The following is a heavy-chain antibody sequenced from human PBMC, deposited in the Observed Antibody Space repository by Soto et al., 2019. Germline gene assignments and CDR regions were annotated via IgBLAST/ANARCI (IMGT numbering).Heavy chain of an antibody. Sequence: ASVKVSCKASGYTFTSYAMHWVRQAPGQRLEWMGWINAGNGNTKYSQKFQGRVTITRDTSASTAYMELSSLRSEDTAVYYCARDGTRRITIFGVVSTDYYYYYMDVWGKGTTVTVSS. J-gene: IGHJ6*03. CDR2: INAGNGNT. V-gene: IGHV1-3*01. CDR1: GYTFTSYA. D-gene: IGHD3-3*01. CDR3: ARDGTRRITIFGVVSTDYYYYYMDV.